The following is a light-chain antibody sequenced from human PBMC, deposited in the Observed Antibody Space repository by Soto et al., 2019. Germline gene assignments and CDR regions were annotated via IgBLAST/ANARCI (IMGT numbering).Light chain of an antibody. V-gene: IGKV3-20*01. CDR3: QQYGSSPRT. Sequence: EIVLMRSPGTLSLSPGEGATLSCRASQSVNSNYLAWYQQKPGQAPTVLIFDTSRRATGVPDRFSGSGSGTDFTLTISRLEPEDFAVYYCQQYGSSPRTFGQGTKVDIK. CDR1: QSVNSNY. J-gene: IGKJ1*01. CDR2: DTS.